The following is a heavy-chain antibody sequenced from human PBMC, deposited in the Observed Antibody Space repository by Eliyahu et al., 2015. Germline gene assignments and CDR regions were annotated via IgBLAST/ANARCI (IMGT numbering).Heavy chain of an antibody. CDR3: ARLPFVVVPAAIGYYYGMDV. Sequence: QVQLQESGPGLVKPSETLSLTCTVSGGSISSYYWSWIRQPPGKGLEWIGYIYYSGGTNYNPSLKSRVTISVDTSKNQFSLKLSSVTAADTAVYYCARLPFVVVPAAIGYYYGMDVWGQGTTVTVSS. CDR1: GGSISSYY. V-gene: IGHV4-59*08. D-gene: IGHD2-2*02. CDR2: IYYSGGT. J-gene: IGHJ6*02.